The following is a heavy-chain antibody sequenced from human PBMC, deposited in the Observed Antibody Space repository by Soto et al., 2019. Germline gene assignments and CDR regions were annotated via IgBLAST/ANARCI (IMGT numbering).Heavy chain of an antibody. Sequence: PGGSLRLSCAASGFTFSSYAMSWVRQAPGKGLEWVSSINFSGDSTYYADSVKGRFTMSRDNSKKGVYLQMHSLRAEDTAVYYCARGAGGTDFDYWGQGTLVTVSS. V-gene: IGHV3-23*01. CDR1: GFTFSSYA. CDR3: ARGAGGTDFDY. D-gene: IGHD1-26*01. J-gene: IGHJ4*02. CDR2: INFSGDST.